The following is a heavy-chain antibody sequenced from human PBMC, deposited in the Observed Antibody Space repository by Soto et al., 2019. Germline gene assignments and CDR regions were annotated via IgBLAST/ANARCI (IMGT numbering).Heavy chain of an antibody. CDR3: ARGKTYYDFWSGYFASPRFDP. D-gene: IGHD3-3*01. J-gene: IGHJ5*02. CDR2: IYYSGST. CDR1: GGSISSYY. Sequence: PSETLSLTCTVSGGSISSYYWSWIRQPPGKGLEWIGYIYYSGSTNYNPSLKSRVTISVDTSKNQFSLKLSSVTAADTAVYYCARGKTYYDFWSGYFASPRFDPWGQGTLVTVSS. V-gene: IGHV4-59*01.